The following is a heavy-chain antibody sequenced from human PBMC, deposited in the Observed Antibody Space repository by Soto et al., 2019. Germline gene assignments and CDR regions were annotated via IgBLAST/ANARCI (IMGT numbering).Heavy chain of an antibody. CDR1: GGSISSSPYY. D-gene: IGHD1-1*01. CDR2: IYYNGNT. CDR3: ARHGPLTNNWNQLNC. Sequence: QLQLQESGPGLVKPSETLSLTCTVSGGSISSSPYYWAWIRQPPGKGLQWIGNIYYNGNTFYNPSLRSRVTISIDTSKSQCSLGLSSVTASYTAVYYCARHGPLTNNWNQLNCWGQGTLVTVSS. V-gene: IGHV4-39*01. J-gene: IGHJ4*02.